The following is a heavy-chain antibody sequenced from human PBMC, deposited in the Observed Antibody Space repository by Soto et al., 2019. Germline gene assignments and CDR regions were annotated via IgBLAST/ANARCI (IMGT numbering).Heavy chain of an antibody. J-gene: IGHJ3*02. V-gene: IGHV3-74*01. Sequence: GGSLRLSCAASGFTFSSYWMHWVRQAPGKGLVWVSRINSDGSSTSYADSVKGRFTISRDNAKNTLYLQMNSLGAEDTAVYYCAREYNWNGRNAFDIWGQGTMVTVSS. CDR3: AREYNWNGRNAFDI. CDR2: INSDGSST. CDR1: GFTFSSYW. D-gene: IGHD1-20*01.